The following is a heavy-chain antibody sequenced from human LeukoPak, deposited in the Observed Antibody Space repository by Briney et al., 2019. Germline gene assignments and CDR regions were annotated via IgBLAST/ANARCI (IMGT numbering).Heavy chain of an antibody. CDR3: ARGVPAAIDWFDP. V-gene: IGHV4-30-2*01. D-gene: IGHD2-2*01. Sequence: SETLSLTCAVYGGSFSGYSWSWIRQPPGKGLEWIGYIYHSGSTYYNPSLKSRVTISVDRSKNQFSLKLSSVTAADTAVYYCARGVPAAIDWFDPWGQGTLVTVSS. CDR2: IYHSGST. J-gene: IGHJ5*02. CDR1: GGSFSGYS.